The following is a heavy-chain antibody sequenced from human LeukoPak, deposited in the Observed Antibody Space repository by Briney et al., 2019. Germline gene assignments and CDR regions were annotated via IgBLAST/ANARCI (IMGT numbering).Heavy chain of an antibody. CDR3: ARGLGRLADIDY. CDR2: IYYSGST. V-gene: IGHV4-59*01. CDR1: GGSISSYY. D-gene: IGHD6-19*01. J-gene: IGHJ4*02. Sequence: SETLSLTCTVSGGSISSYYWRWIRQPPGKGLEWIGYIYYSGSTNYNPSLKSRVTISVDTSKNQFSLKLSSVTAADTAVYYCARGLGRLADIDYWGQGTLVTVSS.